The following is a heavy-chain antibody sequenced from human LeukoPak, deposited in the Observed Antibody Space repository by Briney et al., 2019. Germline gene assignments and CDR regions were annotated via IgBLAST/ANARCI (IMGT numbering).Heavy chain of an antibody. CDR1: GYTFTSYG. CDR2: ISAYNGNT. CDR3: ARGPQTSIWRAQYYFDY. J-gene: IGHJ4*02. Sequence: WASVKVSCKASGYTFTSYGISWVRQAPGQGLEWMGWISAYNGNTNYAQKLQGRVTMTTDTSTSTAYMELRSLRSDDTAVYYCARGPQTSIWRAQYYFDYWGQGTLVTVSS. V-gene: IGHV1-18*01. D-gene: IGHD3-3*01.